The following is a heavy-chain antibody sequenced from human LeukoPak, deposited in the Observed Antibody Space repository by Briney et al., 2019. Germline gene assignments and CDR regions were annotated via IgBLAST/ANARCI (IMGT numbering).Heavy chain of an antibody. CDR1: GFTFSSYA. CDR3: AKGGPTCYYDSSGYYYVGGSWFDP. CDR2: ISGSGGST. V-gene: IGHV3-23*01. D-gene: IGHD3-22*01. J-gene: IGHJ5*02. Sequence: GGSLRLSCAASGFTFSSYAMSWVRQAPGKGLEWVSAISGSGGSTYYADSVKGRFTISRDNSKNTLYLQMNSLRAEDTAVYYCAKGGPTCYYDSSGYYYVGGSWFDPWGQGTLVTVSS.